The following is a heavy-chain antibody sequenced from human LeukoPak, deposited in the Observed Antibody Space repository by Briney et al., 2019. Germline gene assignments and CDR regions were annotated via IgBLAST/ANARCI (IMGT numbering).Heavy chain of an antibody. J-gene: IGHJ4*02. CDR1: GFTVSSNY. D-gene: IGHD3-22*01. CDR2: ISYDGSNK. V-gene: IGHV3-30-3*01. CDR3: ARVYDSSTFDY. Sequence: GGSLRLSCAASGFTVSSNYMSWVRQAPGKGLEWVAVISYDGSNKYYADSVKGRFTISRDNSKNTLYLQMNSLRAEDTAVYYCARVYDSSTFDYWGQGTLVTVSS.